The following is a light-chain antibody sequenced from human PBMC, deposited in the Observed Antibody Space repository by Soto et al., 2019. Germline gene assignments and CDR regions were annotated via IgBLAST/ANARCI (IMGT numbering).Light chain of an antibody. CDR2: EVS. V-gene: IGLV2-14*03. CDR1: NSDVGSYNY. CDR3: ISFTRTKSVHV. J-gene: IGLJ1*01. Sequence: QSALTQPASVSGSPGQSITIYCTGTNSDVGSYNYVSWYQQHPGKAPKRMIYEVSHRPSGVYSRFSGSKSGSTASLTIAGLQTEDVADYYCISFTRTKSVHVFGTGTKLTVL.